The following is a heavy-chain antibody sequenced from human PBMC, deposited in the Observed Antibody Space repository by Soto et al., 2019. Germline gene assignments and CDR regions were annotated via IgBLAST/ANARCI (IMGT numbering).Heavy chain of an antibody. CDR2: IYHSGTT. J-gene: IGHJ3*02. D-gene: IGHD4-17*01. V-gene: IGHV4-31*11. Sequence: QVVLQESGPGLVKPSQTISLTCAVSGDSISSGGYYWSWIRQRPGKGLEWIAFIYHSGTTYFNLSLKCRIIISMDTSRNQFSLSLSSVTAADSAVYYCASRHDFGDYPEGFDIWGQGTMVTVAS. CDR1: GDSISSGGYY. CDR3: ASRHDFGDYPEGFDI.